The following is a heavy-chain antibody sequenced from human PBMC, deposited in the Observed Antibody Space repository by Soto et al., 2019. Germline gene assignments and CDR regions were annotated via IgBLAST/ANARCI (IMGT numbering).Heavy chain of an antibody. Sequence: QVQLVESGGGVVQPGRSLILSCAASGFTFSNYAMNWVRQAPGKGLEWVALISYDGSNKYYADSVKGRFTISRDNSKNTLYLQMNSLRAEDTAVYYCARGSVAVAGTMGDYWGQGTLVTVSS. D-gene: IGHD6-19*01. CDR2: ISYDGSNK. J-gene: IGHJ4*02. CDR1: GFTFSNYA. V-gene: IGHV3-30-3*01. CDR3: ARGSVAVAGTMGDY.